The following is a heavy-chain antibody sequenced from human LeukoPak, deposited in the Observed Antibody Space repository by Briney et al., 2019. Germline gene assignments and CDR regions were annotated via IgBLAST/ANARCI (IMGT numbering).Heavy chain of an antibody. CDR3: ARGKLRYFDC. V-gene: IGHV3-33*01. Sequence: GGYLRLSCAASGFTFSSYGMHWVRQAPGKGLEWVAVIWYDGSNKYYADSVKGRFTISRDNSKNTLHLQMNSLRAEDTAVYYCARGKLRYFDCWGQGTLVTVSS. J-gene: IGHJ4*02. CDR2: IWYDGSNK. CDR1: GFTFSSYG. D-gene: IGHD3-9*01.